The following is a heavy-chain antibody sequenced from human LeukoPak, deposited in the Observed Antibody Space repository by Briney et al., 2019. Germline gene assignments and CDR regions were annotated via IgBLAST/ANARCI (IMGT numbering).Heavy chain of an antibody. V-gene: IGHV3-23*01. CDR1: GFTFSSYA. CDR3: AKDGTYYYDSSGYYYGNYFDY. Sequence: PGGSLRLSCAASGFTFSSYAMSWVRQAPGKGLEWVSAVSGSGDSTYYADSVKGRFTISRDNSKNTLYLQMNSLRAEDTAVYYCAKDGTYYYDSSGYYYGNYFDYWGQGTLVTVSS. CDR2: VSGSGDST. D-gene: IGHD3-22*01. J-gene: IGHJ4*02.